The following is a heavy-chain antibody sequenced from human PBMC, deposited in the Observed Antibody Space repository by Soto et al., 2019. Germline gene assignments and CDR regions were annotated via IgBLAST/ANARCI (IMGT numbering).Heavy chain of an antibody. CDR3: ARARMVRGIIYYYGMDV. Sequence: QVQLQESGPGLVKSSQTLSLTCTVSGGSISSDGNYWSWIRQHPWKGLAWIGYIYYSGSTNYNPSLKSRVTISVDTSKNQFSLKLNSVTAADTAVYYCARARMVRGIIYYYGMDVWGQGTTVTVSS. D-gene: IGHD3-10*01. CDR2: IYYSGST. J-gene: IGHJ6*02. CDR1: GGSISSDGNY. V-gene: IGHV4-31*03.